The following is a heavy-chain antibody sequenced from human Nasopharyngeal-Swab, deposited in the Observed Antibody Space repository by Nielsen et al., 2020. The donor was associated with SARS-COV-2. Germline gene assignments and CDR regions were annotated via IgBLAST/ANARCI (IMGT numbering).Heavy chain of an antibody. V-gene: IGHV3-23*01. D-gene: IGHD3-22*01. CDR3: ARYDDYYDSSGYAY. J-gene: IGHJ4*02. CDR1: GFTFSSYA. CDR2: ISGSGGST. Sequence: ESLKISCAASGFTFSSYAMSWVRQAPGKGLEWVSVISGSGGSTYYADSVKGRFTISRDNSKNTLYLQMNSLRAEDTAVYYCARYDDYYDSSGYAYWGQGTLVTVSS.